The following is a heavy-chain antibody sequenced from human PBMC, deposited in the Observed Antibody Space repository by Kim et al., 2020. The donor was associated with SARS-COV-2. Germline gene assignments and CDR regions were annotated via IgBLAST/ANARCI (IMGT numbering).Heavy chain of an antibody. CDR2: ITNNNGKT. CDR3: AKDHPSPGCPTFGD. J-gene: IGHJ4*02. V-gene: IGHV3-23*01. Sequence: GGSLRLSCAASGFAVYRFAMNWVRQAPGKGLEWISAITNNNGKTYYQDSVKGRFTISRDESKNIVYLHMNSLRVEDTAVYYCAKDHPSPGCPTFGDWGQG. D-gene: IGHD6-19*01. CDR1: GFAVYRFA.